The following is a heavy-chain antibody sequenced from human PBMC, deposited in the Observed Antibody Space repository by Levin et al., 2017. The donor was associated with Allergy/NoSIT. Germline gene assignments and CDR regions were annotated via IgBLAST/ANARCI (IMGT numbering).Heavy chain of an antibody. D-gene: IGHD6-25*01. Sequence: GGSLRLSCAASGFTFSNYAMSWVRQAPGKGLEWVSAISGSGGTTYYGDPVKGRFTISRDNFKNTLYLQMNSLRADDTAVYYCARQGPSGSSTGWDWYFGRWGRGTLVTVAA. V-gene: IGHV3-23*01. CDR1: GFTFSNYA. CDR2: ISGSGGTT. J-gene: IGHJ2*01. CDR3: ARQGPSGSSTGWDWYFGR.